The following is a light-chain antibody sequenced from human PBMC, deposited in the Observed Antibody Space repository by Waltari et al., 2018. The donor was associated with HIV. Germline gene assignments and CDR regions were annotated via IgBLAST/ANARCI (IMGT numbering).Light chain of an antibody. J-gene: IGLJ3*02. CDR1: PATTGIKT. V-gene: IGLV1-44*01. CDR2: GNY. CDR3: ASWDASLNGWV. Sequence: QSVVTQSPSLSGTPGQTVTIACPGSPATTGIKTQNWYQHLPGTAPKRLIYGNYQRPSGVPDRFSASKSGTSAALAIIGLQSEDEADYYCASWDASLNGWVFGGGTKLTGL.